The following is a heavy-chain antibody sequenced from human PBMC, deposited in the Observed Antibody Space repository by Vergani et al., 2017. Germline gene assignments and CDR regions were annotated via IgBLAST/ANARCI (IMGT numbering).Heavy chain of an antibody. CDR1: GYTFTSYA. V-gene: IGHV1-3*01. D-gene: IGHD6-19*01. Sequence: QVQLVQSGAEVKKPGASVKVSCKASGYTFTSYAMHWVRQAPGQRLEWMGWINAGNGNTKYSQTFQGRVTITRDTSASTAYMELSSLRSEDTAVYYCARDRGIIAVAGNLVYWGQGTLVTVSS. CDR3: ARDRGIIAVAGNLVY. J-gene: IGHJ4*02. CDR2: INAGNGNT.